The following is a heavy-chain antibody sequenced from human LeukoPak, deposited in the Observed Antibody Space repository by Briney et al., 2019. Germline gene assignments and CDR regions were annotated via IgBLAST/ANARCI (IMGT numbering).Heavy chain of an antibody. J-gene: IGHJ4*02. Sequence: NPSETLSLTCTVSGGSISSSSYYWGWIRQPPGKGLEWIGSIYYSGSTYYNPSLKSRVTISVDTSKNQFSLKLSSVTAAGTAVYYCARGYIDSSGYSPRSSFDNWGQGTLVTVSS. CDR2: IYYSGST. D-gene: IGHD3-22*01. V-gene: IGHV4-39*07. CDR3: ARGYIDSSGYSPRSSFDN. CDR1: GGSISSSSYY.